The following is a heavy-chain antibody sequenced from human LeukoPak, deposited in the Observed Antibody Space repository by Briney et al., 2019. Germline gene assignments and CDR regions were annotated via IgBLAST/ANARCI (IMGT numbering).Heavy chain of an antibody. CDR3: ARAKPKNMVRGLIMRRESRYYFDY. CDR1: GFTFSSYT. CDR2: ISSGSSYI. J-gene: IGHJ4*02. Sequence: GGSLRLSCAASGFTFSSYTMNWVRQAPGKGLERVSIISSGSSYIHYADSVKGRFTISRDNAKNSLYLQMNSLRAEDTAVYYCARAKPKNMVRGLIMRRESRYYFDYWGQGTLVTVSS. V-gene: IGHV3-21*01. D-gene: IGHD3-10*01.